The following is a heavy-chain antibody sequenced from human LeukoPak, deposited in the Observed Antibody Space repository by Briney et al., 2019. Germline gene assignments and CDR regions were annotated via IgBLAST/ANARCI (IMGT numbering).Heavy chain of an antibody. Sequence: SETLSLTCTVSGGSISTYYWSWIRQPAGKGLEWIGRIYTSGSTNYNPSLKSRVTMSVDTSKNQFSLKLGSVTAADTAVYFCVRVIGAPNYYYYMDVWGKGTTVTVSS. D-gene: IGHD3-22*01. V-gene: IGHV4-4*07. CDR3: VRVIGAPNYYYYMDV. J-gene: IGHJ6*03. CDR1: GGSISTYY. CDR2: IYTSGST.